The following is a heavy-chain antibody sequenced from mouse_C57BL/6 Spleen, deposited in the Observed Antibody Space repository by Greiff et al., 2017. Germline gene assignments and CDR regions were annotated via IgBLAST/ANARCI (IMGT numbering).Heavy chain of an antibody. V-gene: IGHV1-76*01. J-gene: IGHJ2*01. CDR1: GYTFTDYY. CDR2: IYPGSGNT. Sequence: VQLQQSGAELVRPGASVKLSCKASGYTFTDYYINWVKQRPGQGLEWIARIYPGSGNTYYNEKFKGKATLTAEKSSSTAYMQLSSLTSEDSAVYFCARGDGYYFDDWGKGTTLTVST. CDR3: ARGDGYYFDD. D-gene: IGHD2-3*01.